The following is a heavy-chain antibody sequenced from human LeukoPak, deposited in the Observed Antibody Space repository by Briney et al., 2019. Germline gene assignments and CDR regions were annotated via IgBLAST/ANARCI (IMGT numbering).Heavy chain of an antibody. CDR3: AKMRGPYDILTGYYDY. V-gene: IGHV3-30*18. Sequence: GGSLRLSCAASGFIFRSYGMHWVRQAPGKGLEWVTFISYDGSNKYYEDSVKGRFTISRDNSKRTVYLQMNSLKTEDTAVYYCAKMRGPYDILTGYYDYWGQGVLVTVSS. CDR2: ISYDGSNK. CDR1: GFIFRSYG. J-gene: IGHJ4*02. D-gene: IGHD3-9*01.